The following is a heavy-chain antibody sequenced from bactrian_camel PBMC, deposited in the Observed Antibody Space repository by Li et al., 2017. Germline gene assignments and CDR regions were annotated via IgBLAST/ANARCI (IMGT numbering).Heavy chain of an antibody. V-gene: IGHV3S40*01. D-gene: IGHD2*01. CDR3: ATAPDCSGVQCDYEYNY. CDR1: GFAFSAND. Sequence: DVQLVESGGGLVQPGGSLRLSCAASGFAFSANDMSWVRQAPGKGLEWVSAISSGGGTTYYSESVMGRFTISRDNAKNTVYLRMNSLKPEDTAVYYCATAPDCSGVQCDYEYNYWGQGTQVTVS. J-gene: IGHJ4*01. CDR2: ISSGGGTT.